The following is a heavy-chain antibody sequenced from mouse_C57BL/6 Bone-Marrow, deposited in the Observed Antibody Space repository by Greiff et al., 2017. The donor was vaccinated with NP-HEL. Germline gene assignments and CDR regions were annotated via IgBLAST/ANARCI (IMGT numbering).Heavy chain of an antibody. CDR1: GFSFNTYA. Sequence: EVQGVESGGGLVQPKGSLKLSCAASGFSFNTYAMNWVRQAPGKGLEWVARIRSKSNNYATYYADSGKDRFTISRDDSESMLYLQMNNLKTEDTAMYYCVRLGPPYYGSSYWYFDVWGTGTTVTVSS. CDR3: VRLGPPYYGSSYWYFDV. D-gene: IGHD1-1*01. J-gene: IGHJ1*03. CDR2: IRSKSNNYAT. V-gene: IGHV10-1*01.